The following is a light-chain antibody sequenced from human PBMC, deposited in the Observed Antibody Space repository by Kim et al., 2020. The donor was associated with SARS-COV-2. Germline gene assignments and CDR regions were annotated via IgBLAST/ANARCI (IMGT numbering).Light chain of an antibody. J-gene: IGKJ4*01. CDR1: ESVSSY. V-gene: IGKV3-15*01. Sequence: EIVMTQSPGTLSVSPGDRATLSCRASESVSSYVAWYQQKPGQAPRLLIYYASTRATGIPARFSGSRSGTEFTLTISSLLSEDFAVYYCQHYSDWPPTFGGGTKVDIK. CDR3: QHYSDWPPT. CDR2: YAS.